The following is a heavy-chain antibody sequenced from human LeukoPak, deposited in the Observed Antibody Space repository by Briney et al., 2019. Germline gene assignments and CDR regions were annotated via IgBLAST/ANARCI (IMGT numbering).Heavy chain of an antibody. CDR1: GFIFSTCD. Sequence: PGGSLRLSCAASGFIFSTCDMNWVRQAPGKGLEWIGEINHSGSTKYNPSLKSRLTISVDTSKTQFSLKLTSVTAADTAVYYCARGRNTMVRGAIGAETRYYYSYYMDVWDKGTTVTVSS. J-gene: IGHJ6*03. D-gene: IGHD3-10*01. CDR3: ARGRNTMVRGAIGAETRYYYSYYMDV. CDR2: INHSGST. V-gene: IGHV4-34*01.